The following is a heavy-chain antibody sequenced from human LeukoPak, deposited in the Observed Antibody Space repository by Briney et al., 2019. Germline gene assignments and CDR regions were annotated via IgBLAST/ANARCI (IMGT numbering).Heavy chain of an antibody. CDR1: EFPLSTSGVG. CDR3: AHRRAYPLGYCSGGSCYGAPADFDY. D-gene: IGHD2-15*01. Sequence: SGPTLVNPTQTLTLTCTFSEFPLSTSGVGVGWIRQPPGKALEWLSLIYWNDDKRYSPSLKSRLTITKDTSKNQVVLTMTNMDPVDTATYYCAHRRAYPLGYCSGGSCYGAPADFDYWGQGTLVTVSS. CDR2: IYWNDDK. J-gene: IGHJ4*02. V-gene: IGHV2-5*01.